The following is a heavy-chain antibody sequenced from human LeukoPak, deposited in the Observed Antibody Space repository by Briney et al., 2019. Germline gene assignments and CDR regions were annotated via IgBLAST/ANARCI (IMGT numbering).Heavy chain of an antibody. CDR2: IYYSGST. Sequence: PSETLSLTCTVSGVSISSSSYYWGWIRQPPGKGLEWIGTIYYSGSTYYNPSLKSRLTMSVDTSKNQFSLKLSSVTVADTAIYYCARQTYYYDSSGHPYWYFDLWGRGTLVTVS. V-gene: IGHV4-39*01. J-gene: IGHJ2*01. D-gene: IGHD3-22*01. CDR1: GVSISSSSYY. CDR3: ARQTYYYDSSGHPYWYFDL.